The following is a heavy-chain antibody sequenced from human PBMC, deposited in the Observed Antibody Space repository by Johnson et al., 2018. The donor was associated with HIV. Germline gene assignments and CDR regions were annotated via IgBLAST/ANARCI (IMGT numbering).Heavy chain of an antibody. CDR1: GFTVSGNY. CDR3: ARGHMVRGVTHAFDI. Sequence: VQVVESGGGLVQPGGSLRLSCVASGFTVSGNYMSWVRQAPGKGLEWVSVMYSGGSTYYAESVQGRFTISRDNSKNTLYLQMNSLRAEDTAVYYCARGHMVRGVTHAFDIWGQGTMVTVSS. J-gene: IGHJ3*02. V-gene: IGHV3-66*01. CDR2: MYSGGST. D-gene: IGHD3-10*01.